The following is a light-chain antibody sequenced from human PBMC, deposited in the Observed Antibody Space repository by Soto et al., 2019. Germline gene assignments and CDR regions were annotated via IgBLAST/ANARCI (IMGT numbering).Light chain of an antibody. CDR1: QNVNFVL. V-gene: IGKV3-20*01. CDR2: RPS. CDR3: LQYGGSPPWR. Sequence: EIVLTQSPGTLSLSPGERATLSCRASQNVNFVLFAWYQQKPGQAPRLLIYRPSTMATGIQDRFSGSGSGTDFPLTISRLEPEGFAVYYCLQYGGSPPWRFGQGTKVEV. J-gene: IGKJ1*01.